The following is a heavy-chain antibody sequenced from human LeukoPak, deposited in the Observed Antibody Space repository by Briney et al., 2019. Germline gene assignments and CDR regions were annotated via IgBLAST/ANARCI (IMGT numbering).Heavy chain of an antibody. J-gene: IGHJ5*02. D-gene: IGHD4/OR15-4a*01. V-gene: IGHV1-18*01. Sequence: ASVKVSCKASGYTFNAYAITWVRQAPGQGLEWMGWISAYNLNTNYAQNLQDRVTMTVDRSTTTAYMELRSLRFDDTAVYYCARVGDGASWPWEWFDPWGQGTLVTASS. CDR1: GYTFNAYA. CDR2: ISAYNLNT. CDR3: ARVGDGASWPWEWFDP.